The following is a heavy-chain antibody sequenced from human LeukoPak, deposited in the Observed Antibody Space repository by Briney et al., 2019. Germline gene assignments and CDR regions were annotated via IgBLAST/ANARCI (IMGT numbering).Heavy chain of an antibody. CDR1: GFTFSSYA. Sequence: GGSLRLSCAASGFTFSSYAMSWVRQAPGKGLEWVSAISGSGGSTYYADSVKGRFTISRDNSKNTLYLQMNSLRAEDTAVYYCAKARGRAGRVPATAQPFDYWGQGTLVTVSS. J-gene: IGHJ4*02. CDR3: AKARGRAGRVPATAQPFDY. D-gene: IGHD2-2*01. V-gene: IGHV3-23*01. CDR2: ISGSGGST.